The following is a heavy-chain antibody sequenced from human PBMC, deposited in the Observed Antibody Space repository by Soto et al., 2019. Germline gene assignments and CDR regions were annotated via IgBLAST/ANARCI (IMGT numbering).Heavy chain of an antibody. V-gene: IGHV3-11*01. Sequence: QVQLVESGGALVKRGGSLRLSCAASGYTFSDDYMSWIRQAPGKGLEWISYIDTSSTKIYYADSVKGRFTISRDNAKNSLYLEMNSLRDEDTAVYYCASHYDMWSGYLSPVDYWGQGTLVTVSS. CDR1: GYTFSDDY. J-gene: IGHJ4*02. CDR3: ASHYDMWSGYLSPVDY. D-gene: IGHD3-3*01. CDR2: IDTSSTKI.